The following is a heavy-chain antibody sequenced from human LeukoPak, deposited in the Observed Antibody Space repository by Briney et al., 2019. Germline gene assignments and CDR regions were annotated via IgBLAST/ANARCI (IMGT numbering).Heavy chain of an antibody. CDR2: ISWNSDTL. J-gene: IGHJ4*02. V-gene: IGHV3-9*01. Sequence: GGSLRLSCATSGFTFDDYAMHWVRQAPGKGLEWVARISWNSDTLAYADSVLGRFTISRDNARNSLFLQMDSLKTEDTAAYFCARNRNLGGVTWFYFDYWGPGTLVTVSS. D-gene: IGHD1-1*01. CDR3: ARNRNLGGVTWFYFDY. CDR1: GFTFDDYA.